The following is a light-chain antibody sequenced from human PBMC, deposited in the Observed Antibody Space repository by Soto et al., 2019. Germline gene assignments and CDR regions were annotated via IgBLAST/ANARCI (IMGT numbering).Light chain of an antibody. CDR3: IQALQTPYT. J-gene: IGKJ2*01. CDR1: QRLLHSNGNNF. CDR2: LGS. V-gene: IGKV2-28*01. Sequence: EIVMTQSPPSLTVTPGEPASISCRSSQRLLHSNGNNFLDWYLQKPGQSPQLLIYLGSNRASGVPDRVSGSAAGTDFTLKISRVEAEDVGVYYCIQALQTPYTFGQGTKVDIK.